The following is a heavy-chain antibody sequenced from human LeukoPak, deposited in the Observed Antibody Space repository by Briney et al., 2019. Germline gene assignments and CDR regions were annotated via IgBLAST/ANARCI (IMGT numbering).Heavy chain of an antibody. CDR3: AREEYSSSVDY. J-gene: IGHJ4*02. CDR1: GGSFSGYY. V-gene: IGHV4-34*01. CDR2: INHSGST. Sequence: SETLSLTCAAYGGSFSGYYWSWIRQPPGKGLEWIGEINHSGSTNYNPSLKSRVTISVDTSKNQFSLKLSSVTAADTAVYYCAREEYSSSVDYWGQGTLVTVSS. D-gene: IGHD6-6*01.